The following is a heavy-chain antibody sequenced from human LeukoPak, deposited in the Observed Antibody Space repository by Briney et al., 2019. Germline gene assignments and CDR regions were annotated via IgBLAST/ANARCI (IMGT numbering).Heavy chain of an antibody. Sequence: GGSLRLSCAASGFSFSNYGITWVRQAPGKGLEWVSAITRSSGNIYYADSVKGRFTISGDDSKKSVYLQMNSLRADDTAVYYCARGAIVGTVYYFDSWGQGTLVTVSS. CDR2: ITRSSGNI. D-gene: IGHD1-26*01. CDR1: GFSFSNYG. V-gene: IGHV3-21*01. J-gene: IGHJ4*02. CDR3: ARGAIVGTVYYFDS.